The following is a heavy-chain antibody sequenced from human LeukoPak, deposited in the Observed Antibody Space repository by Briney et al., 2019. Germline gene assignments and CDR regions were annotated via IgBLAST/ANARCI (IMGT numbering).Heavy chain of an antibody. D-gene: IGHD6-19*01. CDR3: ARNWLDKLWFDP. Sequence: SETLSLTCTVSGGSVSSGSYYWSWIRQPPGKGLEWIGYIYYSGSTNYNPSLKSRVTISVDTSKNQFSLKLSSVTAADTAVYYCARNWLDKLWFDPWGQGTLVTVSS. J-gene: IGHJ5*02. CDR1: GGSVSSGSYY. V-gene: IGHV4-61*01. CDR2: IYYSGST.